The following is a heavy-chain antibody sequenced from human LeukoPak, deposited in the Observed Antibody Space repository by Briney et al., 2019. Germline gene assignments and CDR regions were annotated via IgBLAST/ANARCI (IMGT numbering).Heavy chain of an antibody. Sequence: SETLSLTCTVSGGSISSYYWSWIRQPPGKGLEWIGYIYYSGSTNYNPSLKRRVTISVHTSRNPFSLKLSSVTAAHTAVYYCARGGSSGAFDIWGQGTMVTVSS. D-gene: IGHD1-26*01. CDR2: IYYSGST. V-gene: IGHV4-59*01. J-gene: IGHJ3*02. CDR1: GGSISSYY. CDR3: ARGGSSGAFDI.